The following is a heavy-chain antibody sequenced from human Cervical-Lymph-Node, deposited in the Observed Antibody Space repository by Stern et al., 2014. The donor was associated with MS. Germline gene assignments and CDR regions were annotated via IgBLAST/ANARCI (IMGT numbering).Heavy chain of an antibody. J-gene: IGHJ4*02. CDR1: GYTFTSYG. CDR3: ARDLRVYGDYVPSGY. V-gene: IGHV1-18*01. CDR2: ISAYNGNT. Sequence: QMQLVQSGAEVKKPGASVKVSCKASGYTFTSYGISWVRQAPGQGLEWMGWISAYNGNTNYAQKLQGRVTMTTDTSTSTAYMELRSLRSDDTAVYYCARDLRVYGDYVPSGYWGQGTLVTVSS. D-gene: IGHD4-17*01.